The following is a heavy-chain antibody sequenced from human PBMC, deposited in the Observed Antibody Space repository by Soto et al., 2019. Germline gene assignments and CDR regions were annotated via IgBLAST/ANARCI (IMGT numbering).Heavy chain of an antibody. CDR2: IKSNSGGATT. CDR1: GFIFRNTW. Sequence: EVQLEESGGDLVEPGGSLRLSCVASGFIFRNTWMTWVRQAPGKGLEWVGRIKSNSGGATTGYATPVKGRFSISRDDSKNTLKLELNSQKTEDTGVYYCTTEAYCTSSNCSGAFDNWGQGTLVIVSS. D-gene: IGHD2-2*01. J-gene: IGHJ4*02. CDR3: TTEAYCTSSNCSGAFDN. V-gene: IGHV3-15*01.